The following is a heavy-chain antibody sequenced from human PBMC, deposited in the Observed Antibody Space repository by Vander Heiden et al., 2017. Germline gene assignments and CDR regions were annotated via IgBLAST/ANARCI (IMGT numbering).Heavy chain of an antibody. D-gene: IGHD6-13*01. J-gene: IGHJ4*02. CDR1: GCPISSYY. CDR3: GRGPAAGYKYYFDD. V-gene: IGHV4-59*12. CDR2: IYYSGST. Sequence: QVQLPESGPGPVKPSETLSLTCTVPGCPISSYYWSWIRQPPGKGLEWIGYIYYSGSTNYNPSLKSRVTISVDTSKNQYSLKLSCVTAADTAVYYCGRGPAAGYKYYFDDWGQGTLVTVSS.